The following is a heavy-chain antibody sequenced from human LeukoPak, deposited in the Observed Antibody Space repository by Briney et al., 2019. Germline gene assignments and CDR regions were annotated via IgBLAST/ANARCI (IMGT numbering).Heavy chain of an antibody. J-gene: IGHJ6*03. D-gene: IGHD6-13*01. Sequence: SETLSLTCTVSGASIRSNYWSWVRQPPGKGLEWIGYIYYTGSTNYNPSLRSRVTISLDTSKNQFSLRMSSVTAADTAVYYCARAPYSSSWRAEVYYMDVWGKGTTVTISS. CDR2: IYYTGST. V-gene: IGHV4-59*01. CDR3: ARAPYSSSWRAEVYYMDV. CDR1: GASIRSNY.